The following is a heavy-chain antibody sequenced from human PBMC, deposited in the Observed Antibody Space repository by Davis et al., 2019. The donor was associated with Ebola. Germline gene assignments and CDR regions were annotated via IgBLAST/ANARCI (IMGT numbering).Heavy chain of an antibody. D-gene: IGHD2-21*01. V-gene: IGHV3-48*03. CDR1: EFTFSSYE. CDR2: IDSSASTT. Sequence: GESLKISCAASEFTFSSYEMNWVRQAPGKGLEWVSYIDSSASTTYYADSVKGRFTISRDNAKNSLFLQMNSRTAEDTALYYCAREAPFCGGDCLDYWGQGTPVTVSS. J-gene: IGHJ4*02. CDR3: AREAPFCGGDCLDY.